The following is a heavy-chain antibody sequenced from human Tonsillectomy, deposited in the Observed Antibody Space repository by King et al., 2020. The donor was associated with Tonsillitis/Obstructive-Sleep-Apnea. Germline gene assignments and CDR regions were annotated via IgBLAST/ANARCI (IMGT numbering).Heavy chain of an antibody. V-gene: IGHV3-7*01. Sequence: VQLVESGGGLVQPGGSLRLSCAASGFTFSSYWMSWVRQAPGKGLEWVANIKQDGSEKYYVDSVKGRFTISRDNAKNSLYLQMNSLRAEDTAVYYCARDTGYCSSTRCYSNWFDPWGQGTLVTVSS. CDR2: IKQDGSEK. D-gene: IGHD2-2*01. CDR1: GFTFSSYW. J-gene: IGHJ5*02. CDR3: ARDTGYCSSTRCYSNWFDP.